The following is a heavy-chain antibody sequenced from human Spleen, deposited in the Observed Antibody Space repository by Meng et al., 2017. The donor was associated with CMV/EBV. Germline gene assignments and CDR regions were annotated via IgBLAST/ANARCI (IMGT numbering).Heavy chain of an antibody. D-gene: IGHD3-22*01. V-gene: IGHV4-4*07. J-gene: IGHJ4*02. Sequence: GPGPGLVKLSETLSLTCTVSGGSISSSYWSWIRQPAGKGLEWIGRIYTSGSTNYNPSLKSRVTMSVDTSKNQFSLKLSSVTAADTAVYYCARDPGPYYYDSSGYYYFDYWGQGTLVTVSS. CDR2: IYTSGST. CDR1: GGSISSSY. CDR3: ARDPGPYYYDSSGYYYFDY.